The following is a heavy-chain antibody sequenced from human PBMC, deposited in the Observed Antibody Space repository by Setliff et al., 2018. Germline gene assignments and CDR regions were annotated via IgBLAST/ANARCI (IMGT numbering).Heavy chain of an antibody. J-gene: IGHJ5*02. CDR1: GGSISTHY. V-gene: IGHV4-59*11. D-gene: IGHD7-27*01. CDR3: ARVTNWGLDLRFDP. Sequence: PSETLSLTCTVSGGSISTHYWSWIRQPPGKGLEWVGYMYYSEITKYNPSLESRVTISVDTSKNQFSLNLTSVTAADTAVYYCARVTNWGLDLRFDPWGQGILVTVSS. CDR2: MYYSEIT.